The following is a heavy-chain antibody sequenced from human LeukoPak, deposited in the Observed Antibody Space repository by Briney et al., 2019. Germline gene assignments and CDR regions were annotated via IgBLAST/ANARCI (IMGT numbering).Heavy chain of an antibody. Sequence: GGSLRLSCAASGFTFSSYEMNWVRQAPGKGLEGVSYISSSGSTIYYADSVKGRFTISRDNAKNSLYLQMNSLRAEDTAVYYCAREPWSSGWLYFDYWGQGTLVTVSS. CDR1: GFTFSSYE. J-gene: IGHJ4*02. CDR2: ISSSGSTI. V-gene: IGHV3-48*03. D-gene: IGHD6-19*01. CDR3: AREPWSSGWLYFDY.